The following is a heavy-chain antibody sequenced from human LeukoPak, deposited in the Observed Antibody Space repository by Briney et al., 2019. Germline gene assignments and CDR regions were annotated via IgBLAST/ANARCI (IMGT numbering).Heavy chain of an antibody. CDR1: GFTFNNYV. CDR2: ISASAAMT. J-gene: IGHJ4*02. CDR3: AKDRSIGTYYTFDH. D-gene: IGHD1-26*01. Sequence: TGGSLRLSCEASGFTFNNYVITWVRQAPGKGLEWVSSISASAAMTYYADSVKGRFTVSRDNSNNRLYLQMSGLTAADTAVYYCAKDRSIGTYYTFDHWGQGTLVTVSS. V-gene: IGHV3-23*01.